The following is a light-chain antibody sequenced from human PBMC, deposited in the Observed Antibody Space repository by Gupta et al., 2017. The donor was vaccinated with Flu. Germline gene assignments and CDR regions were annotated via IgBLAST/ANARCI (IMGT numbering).Light chain of an antibody. J-gene: IGKJ4*01. CDR3: QQYDNLPLT. V-gene: IGKV1-33*01. CDR2: DAS. CDR1: QDISNC. Sequence: DIQMTQSPSSLSASVGDRVTITCQASQDISNCLNWYQQKPGKAPKLLIYDASNLETGVTSGFGGSESGVTSRFSGSGSGTDFTFTISSLQPEDIATYYCQQYDNLPLTFGGGTKVEIK.